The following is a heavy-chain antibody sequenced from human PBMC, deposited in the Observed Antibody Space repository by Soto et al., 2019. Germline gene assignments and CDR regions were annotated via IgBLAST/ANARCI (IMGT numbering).Heavy chain of an antibody. CDR2: IYDSGTT. V-gene: IGHV4-59*01. J-gene: IGHJ5*02. D-gene: IGHD1-26*01. CDR1: GGSLGSYY. Sequence: QVQLQESGPGLVKPSETLSLTCSVAGGSLGSYYWGWIRQSPGKGLEWIAYIYDSGTTIYNPSLKSRATISVDTSKNQFSLTLTSLTAADTAVYYCARGAIFWFDPWGQGTLV. CDR3: ARGAIFWFDP.